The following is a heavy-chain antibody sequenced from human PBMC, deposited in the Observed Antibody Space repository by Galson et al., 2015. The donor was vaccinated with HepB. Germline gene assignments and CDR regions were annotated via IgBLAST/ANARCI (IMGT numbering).Heavy chain of an antibody. V-gene: IGHV3-30*04. CDR2: ISYDGSNK. D-gene: IGHD6-19*01. Sequence: SLRLSCAASGFTFSSYAMHWVRQAPGKGLEWVAVISYDGSNKYHADSVKGRFTISRDNSKNTLYLQMNSLRAEDTAVYYCARDPPSGWTYFDYWGQGTLVTVSS. CDR3: ARDPPSGWTYFDY. CDR1: GFTFSSYA. J-gene: IGHJ4*02.